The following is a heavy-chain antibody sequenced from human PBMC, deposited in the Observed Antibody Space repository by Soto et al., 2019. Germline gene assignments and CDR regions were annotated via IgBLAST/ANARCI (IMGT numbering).Heavy chain of an antibody. CDR1: GFTFSSYG. CDR3: ARELVPAAMLGYYYYGMDV. Sequence: QVQLEESGGGVVQPGRSLRLSCAASGFTFSSYGMHWVRQAPVKGLEWVAVISYDGSNKYYADSVKGRFTISRDNSKNTLYLQMNSLRAEDTAVYYCARELVPAAMLGYYYYGMDVWGQGTTVTVSS. J-gene: IGHJ6*02. CDR2: ISYDGSNK. V-gene: IGHV3-30*03. D-gene: IGHD2-2*01.